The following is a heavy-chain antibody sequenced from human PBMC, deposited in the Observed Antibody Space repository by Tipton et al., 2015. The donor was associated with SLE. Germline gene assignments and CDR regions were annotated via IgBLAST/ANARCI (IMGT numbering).Heavy chain of an antibody. V-gene: IGHV3-23*01. CDR1: GFIFSSYA. CDR2: INNNGAYT. J-gene: IGHJ2*01. Sequence: SLRLSCAASGFIFSSYAMSWVRQAPGKGLEWVSGINNNGAYTNYADSVKDRFTMSRDNFKKMVYLQMSSLRAEDTAVYYCAKEVMNRYFDLWGRGTLITVSS. CDR3: AKEVMNRYFDL.